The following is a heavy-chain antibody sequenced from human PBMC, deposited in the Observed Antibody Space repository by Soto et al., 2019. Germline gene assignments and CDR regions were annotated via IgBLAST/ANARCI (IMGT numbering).Heavy chain of an antibody. Sequence: PSETLSLTCAVSCGSLSSSAYSWSWIRQPPGKGLEWIGFIYQSGSTYYNPSLKSRVTMSLDRPKNQFSLKLSSVTAADTAVYYCARELLFYDSDGFSWDDALDIWGQGTMVTVSS. D-gene: IGHD3-22*01. CDR2: IYQSGST. V-gene: IGHV4-30-2*01. CDR3: ARELLFYDSDGFSWDDALDI. J-gene: IGHJ3*02. CDR1: CGSLSSSAYS.